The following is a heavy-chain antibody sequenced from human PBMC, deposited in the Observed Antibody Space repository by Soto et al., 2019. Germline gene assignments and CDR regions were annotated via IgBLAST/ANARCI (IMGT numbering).Heavy chain of an antibody. J-gene: IGHJ3*02. CDR3: ARLLRFLEWPLHDAFDI. D-gene: IGHD3-3*01. CDR2: IYYSGST. V-gene: IGHV4-59*01. Sequence: SETLSLTCTVSGGSISSYYWSWIRQPPGKGLEWIGYIYYSGSTNYNPSLKSRVTISADTSKNQFSLKLSSVTAADTAVYYCARLLRFLEWPLHDAFDIWGQGTMVTVSS. CDR1: GGSISSYY.